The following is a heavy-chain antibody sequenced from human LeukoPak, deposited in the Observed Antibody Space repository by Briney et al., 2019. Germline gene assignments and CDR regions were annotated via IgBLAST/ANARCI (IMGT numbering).Heavy chain of an antibody. CDR2: ISSSSSYI. CDR1: GFTFSSYS. CDR3: ARGSSGSIPYYFDY. J-gene: IGHJ4*02. D-gene: IGHD3-22*01. Sequence: GGSLRLSCAASGFTFSSYSMNWVRQAPGKGLEWVSSISSSSSYIYYADSVKGRFTISRDNAKNSLYLQMNSLRAEDTAVYYCARGSSGSIPYYFDYWGQGTLVTVSS. V-gene: IGHV3-21*01.